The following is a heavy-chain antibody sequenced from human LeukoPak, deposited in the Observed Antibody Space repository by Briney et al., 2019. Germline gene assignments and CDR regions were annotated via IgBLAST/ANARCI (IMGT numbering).Heavy chain of an antibody. V-gene: IGHV3-23*01. CDR2: ISDSGNT. CDR1: GFTLSSYA. D-gene: IGHD5-18*01. CDR3: AKSPYSYGSTFDY. Sequence: GGSLRLSCAASGFTLSSYAMSWVRQAPGKGLEWVSAISDSGNTYHADSVKGRFTISRDSSKNTLFLQMNRLRPEDAAVYYCAKSPYSYGSTFDYWGQGTLVTVSS. J-gene: IGHJ4*02.